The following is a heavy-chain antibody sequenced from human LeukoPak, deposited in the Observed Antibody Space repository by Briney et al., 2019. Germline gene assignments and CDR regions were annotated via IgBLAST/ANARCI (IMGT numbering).Heavy chain of an antibody. Sequence: GGSLRLSCAASGFTFSTYRMQWVRQVPGKGLVWVSRINSDGSATSYADSVKGRFTISRDNAKNTLYLQMNSLRAEDTAVYYCARYNSGWNDYWGQGTLVTVSS. CDR3: ARYNSGWNDY. CDR2: INSDGSAT. CDR1: GFTFSTYR. V-gene: IGHV3-74*01. D-gene: IGHD6-19*01. J-gene: IGHJ4*02.